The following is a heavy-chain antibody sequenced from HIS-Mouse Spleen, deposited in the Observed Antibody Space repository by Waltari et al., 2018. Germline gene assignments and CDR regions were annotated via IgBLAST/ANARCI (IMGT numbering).Heavy chain of an antibody. Sequence: QLQLQESGPGLVKPSETLSLTCTVSGGSISSSSYYWGWSRQPPGKGLEWIGSNYYRVSTYNNPSLKSRVTISVDTSKTQFSLKLSSVTAADTAVYYCAREIPYSSSWYDWYFDLWGRGTLVTVSS. CDR3: AREIPYSSSWYDWYFDL. CDR2: NYYRVST. J-gene: IGHJ2*01. V-gene: IGHV4-39*07. D-gene: IGHD6-13*01. CDR1: GGSISSSSYY.